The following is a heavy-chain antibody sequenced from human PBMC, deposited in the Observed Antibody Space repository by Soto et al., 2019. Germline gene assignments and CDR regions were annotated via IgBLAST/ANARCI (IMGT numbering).Heavy chain of an antibody. V-gene: IGHV1-24*01. CDR3: ATWEPWWSGGGGIDY. J-gene: IGHJ4*02. CDR2: FDPEDGET. CDR1: GCTLAELS. Sequence: ASVKVSCKVSGCTLAELSMHWVRQAPVKGLEWMGGFDPEDGETIYAQKFQGRVTMTEDTSTDTAYMELSSLRSEDTAVYYCATWEPWWSGGGGIDYWGQGTLVTVSS. D-gene: IGHD2-15*01.